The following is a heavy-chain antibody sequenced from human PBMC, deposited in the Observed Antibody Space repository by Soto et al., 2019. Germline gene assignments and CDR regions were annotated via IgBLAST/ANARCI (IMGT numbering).Heavy chain of an antibody. CDR1: GYTFTSYD. V-gene: IGHV1-8*01. Sequence: QVQLVQSGAEVKKPGASVKVSCKASGYTFTSYDINWVRQATGQGLEWMGWMNPNRGNTGYAQKFQGSVTVTRNTSMSTAYIELSSLTSEDTAAYYCAREGVGAVINWGQGTLVTVSS. CDR3: AREGVGAVIN. CDR2: MNPNRGNT. J-gene: IGHJ4*02. D-gene: IGHD1-26*01.